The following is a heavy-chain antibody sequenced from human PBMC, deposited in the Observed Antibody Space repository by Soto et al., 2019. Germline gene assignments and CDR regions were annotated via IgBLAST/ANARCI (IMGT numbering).Heavy chain of an antibody. Sequence: GASVKVSCKASGGTFSSYAISWVRQAPGQGLEWMGGIIPIYGTANYAQKFQGRVTITADESTSTAYMELSSLRSEDTAVYYCARGFASAPDYWGQGTLVTVSS. CDR3: ARGFASAPDY. V-gene: IGHV1-69*13. J-gene: IGHJ4*02. CDR2: IIPIYGTA. CDR1: GGTFSSYA.